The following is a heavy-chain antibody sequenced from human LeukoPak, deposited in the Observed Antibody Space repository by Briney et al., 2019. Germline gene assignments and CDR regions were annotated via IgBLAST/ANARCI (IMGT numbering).Heavy chain of an antibody. CDR2: IYYSGST. Sequence: RTSETLSLTCTVSGGSISSYYWSWIRQPPGKGLEWIGYIYYSGSTNYNPSFKSRVTISVDTSKNQFSLKLSSVTAADTAVYYCARDSSGYYDRAFDIWGQGTMVTVSS. J-gene: IGHJ3*02. CDR1: GGSISSYY. V-gene: IGHV4-59*01. CDR3: ARDSSGYYDRAFDI. D-gene: IGHD3-22*01.